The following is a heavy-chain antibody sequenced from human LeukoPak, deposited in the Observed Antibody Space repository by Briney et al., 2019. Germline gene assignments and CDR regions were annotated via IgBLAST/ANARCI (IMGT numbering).Heavy chain of an antibody. V-gene: IGHV1-18*01. CDR1: GYSLTYYG. CDR2: IAPYNGNT. J-gene: IGHJ3*02. D-gene: IGHD1-26*01. Sequence: ASVKVSCKASGYSLTYYGINWVRQAPGQGLEWMGWIAPYNGNTKYAQKFQGRLTMTTDTSTSTAYMELRSLRSDDTAVYYCARGGRWELPRPYAFDIWGQGTMVTVSS. CDR3: ARGGRWELPRPYAFDI.